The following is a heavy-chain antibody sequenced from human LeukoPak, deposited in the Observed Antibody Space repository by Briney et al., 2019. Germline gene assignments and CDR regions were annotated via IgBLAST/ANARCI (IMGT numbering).Heavy chain of an antibody. CDR2: IYTSGST. D-gene: IGHD1-26*01. CDR1: GGSISSYY. Sequence: SETLSLACTVSGGSISSYYWSWIRQPAGKGLEGIGRIYTSGSTNYNPSLKSRVTMSVDTSKNQFSLKLSSVTAADTAVYYCARDQGATEGRDAFDIWGQGTMVTVSS. J-gene: IGHJ3*02. V-gene: IGHV4-4*07. CDR3: ARDQGATEGRDAFDI.